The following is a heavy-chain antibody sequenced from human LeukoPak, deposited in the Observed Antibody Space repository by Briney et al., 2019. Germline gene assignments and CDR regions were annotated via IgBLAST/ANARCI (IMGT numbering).Heavy chain of an antibody. J-gene: IGHJ4*02. V-gene: IGHV1-2*02. CDR3: ARLRGAYEPFDY. Sequence: ASVKVSCKASGYIFTGYYLHWVRQAPGQGLEWMGWIHPNSGVTDYAQKFQGRVTVTRDTSISTAYMELSSLRTDDTAVYYCARLRGAYEPFDYWGQGTLVTVSS. CDR2: IHPNSGVT. CDR1: GYIFTGYY. D-gene: IGHD3-16*01.